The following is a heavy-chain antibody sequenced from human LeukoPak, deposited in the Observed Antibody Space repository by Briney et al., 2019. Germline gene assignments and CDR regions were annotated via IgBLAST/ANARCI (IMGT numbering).Heavy chain of an antibody. J-gene: IGHJ5*02. CDR2: IYYLGSP. CDR3: ARVLRYFDWLVWFDP. CDR1: GGSISSGVYY. D-gene: IGHD3-9*01. V-gene: IGHV4-31*03. Sequence: SETLSLTCTVSGGSISSGVYYWSWIRPHPGKGLEWLGYIYYLGSPYYHPPLRSRVTISVHTPKNQLPLKLSSVAAADTAFYYRARVLRYFDWLVWFDPWGQGTLVTVSS.